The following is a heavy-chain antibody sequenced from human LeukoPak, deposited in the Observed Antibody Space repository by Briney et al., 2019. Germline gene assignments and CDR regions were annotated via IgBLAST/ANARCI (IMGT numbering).Heavy chain of an antibody. D-gene: IGHD5-24*01. CDR1: GFTFSSYA. Sequence: GGSLRLSCAASGFTFSSYAMHWVRQAPGKGLEWVAVISFDGSNKYYADSVKGRFTISRDNAKNSLYLRMNSLRVEDTAVYYCAKEGRSLQTYWGQGTLVTVSS. J-gene: IGHJ4*02. V-gene: IGHV3-30-3*01. CDR3: AKEGRSLQTY. CDR2: ISFDGSNK.